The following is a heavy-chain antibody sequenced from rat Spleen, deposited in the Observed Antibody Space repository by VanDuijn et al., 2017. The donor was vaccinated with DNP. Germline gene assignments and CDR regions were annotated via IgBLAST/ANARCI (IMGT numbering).Heavy chain of an antibody. CDR3: EGKYY. CDR2: MWSDGDT. D-gene: IGHD1-11*01. CDR1: GFSLTNHH. Sequence: QVQLKESGPGLVQPSQTLSLPCTVSGFSLTNHHVHWVRQPSGKGLEWMGVMWSDGDTSYNSALKSRLSISRDISKSQVFLKMNSLQTEDTDMYFWEGKYYLGQGVMVTVSS. V-gene: IGHV2-32*01. J-gene: IGHJ2*01.